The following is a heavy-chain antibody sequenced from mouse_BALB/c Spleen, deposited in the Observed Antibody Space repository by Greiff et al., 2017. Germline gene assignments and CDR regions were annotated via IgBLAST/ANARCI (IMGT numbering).Heavy chain of an antibody. CDR2: ISYDGSN. Sequence: ESGPGLVKPSQSLSLTCSVTGYSITSGYYWNWIRQFPGNKLEWMGYISYDGSNNYNPSLKNRISITRDTSKNQFFLKLNSVTTEDTATYYCASRDYGSKGYFDYWGQGTTLTVSS. V-gene: IGHV3-6*02. J-gene: IGHJ2*01. CDR1: GYSITSGYY. D-gene: IGHD1-1*01. CDR3: ASRDYGSKGYFDY.